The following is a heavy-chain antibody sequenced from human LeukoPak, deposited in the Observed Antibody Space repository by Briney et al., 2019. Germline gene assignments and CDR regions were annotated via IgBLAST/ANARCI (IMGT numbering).Heavy chain of an antibody. V-gene: IGHV4-39*07. CDR1: GDFIRSGHYY. Sequence: SETLSLTCTVSGDFIRSGHYYWGWIRQSPGKGLEWMGSIYSTGNTHYNPSLESRLIISVDTSKNSFSLKLSSVTAADTAVYFCARDLWSTAAGIFDFRGQGALVTVSS. D-gene: IGHD6-25*01. J-gene: IGHJ4*02. CDR2: IYSTGNT. CDR3: ARDLWSTAAGIFDF.